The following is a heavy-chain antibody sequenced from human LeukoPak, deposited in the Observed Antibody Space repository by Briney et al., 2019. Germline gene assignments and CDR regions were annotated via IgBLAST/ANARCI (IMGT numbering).Heavy chain of an antibody. CDR3: ARASGPFDY. CDR2: IWNDGSNK. Sequence: GGSLRLSCAASGFTFSVYGMHWVRQAPGKGLEWVAVIWNDGSNKYYADSVKGRFTISRDNSKNTLYLQMNSLRAENTAVYSCARASGPFDYWGQGTLVTVSS. J-gene: IGHJ4*02. CDR1: GFTFSVYG. D-gene: IGHD3-10*01. V-gene: IGHV3-33*01.